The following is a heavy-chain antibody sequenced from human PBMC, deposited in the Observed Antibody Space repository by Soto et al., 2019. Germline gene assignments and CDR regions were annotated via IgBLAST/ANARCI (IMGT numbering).Heavy chain of an antibody. CDR1: GFTLSGYA. CDR3: ARRARPDVYYMDV. V-gene: IGHV3-64*01. CDR2: ISSNGVGT. D-gene: IGHD6-6*01. J-gene: IGHJ6*03. Sequence: EVQLAESGGGLAQPGGSLRLSCAASGFTLSGYAMDWVRQAPGKGLEYVSGISSNGVGTYYANSVQGRFTIARDDSKNTVYLQMGSLRPEDMAVYYGARRARPDVYYMDVWGKGTTGTGPS.